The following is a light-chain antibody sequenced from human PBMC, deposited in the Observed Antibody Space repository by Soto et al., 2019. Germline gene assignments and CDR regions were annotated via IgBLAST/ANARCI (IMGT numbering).Light chain of an antibody. CDR3: QQRSNWPPIT. V-gene: IGKV3-11*01. J-gene: IGKJ5*01. Sequence: EIVLTQSPATLSLSPGKRATLSCRASQSVNTYLAWYQQNPGQAPRLLIHDASNRATGIPARFSGSGSGTDFTLTISSLEPEDFAVYYCQQRSNWPPITFGQGTRLEIK. CDR2: DAS. CDR1: QSVNTY.